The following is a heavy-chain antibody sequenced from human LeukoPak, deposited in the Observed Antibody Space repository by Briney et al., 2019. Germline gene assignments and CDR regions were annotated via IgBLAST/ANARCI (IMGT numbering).Heavy chain of an antibody. D-gene: IGHD2-15*01. J-gene: IGHJ4*02. CDR2: ISGSGDAT. CDR1: GFTISSYA. V-gene: IGHV3-23*01. CDR3: AKCSGSSCYAAGAFEY. Sequence: GGSLRLSCVASGFTISSYAMTWVRQAPGKGLEWVSGISGSGDATWYADSVKGRFTISRDNSKNTVSLQMNSLRPEDTAVYYCAKCSGSSCYAAGAFEYWGQGTLVTVSS.